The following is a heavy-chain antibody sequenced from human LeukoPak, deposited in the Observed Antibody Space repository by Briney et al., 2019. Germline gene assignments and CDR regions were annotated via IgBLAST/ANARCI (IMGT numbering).Heavy chain of an antibody. V-gene: IGHV3-9*01. CDR1: GFTFDDYA. D-gene: IGHD5-12*01. J-gene: IGHJ5*02. Sequence: GGSLRLSCAASGFTFDDYAMHWVRQAPGKGLEWVSGISWNSGSIGYADSVKGRFTISRDNAKNSLYLQMNSLRAEDTALYYCAKDRIVATITGGFDPWGQGTLVTVSS. CDR2: ISWNSGSI. CDR3: AKDRIVATITGGFDP.